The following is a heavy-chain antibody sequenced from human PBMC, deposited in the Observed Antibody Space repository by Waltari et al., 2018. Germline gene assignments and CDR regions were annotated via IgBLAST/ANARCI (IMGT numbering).Heavy chain of an antibody. Sequence: EVQLVESGGGLVQPGGSLKLSCAASGFIFSNYLMSWVGQAPGKGLEGGESIKQDGSEAYFVDSLKGRFTISRDNTENSMYLQMDSLRAEDTAHYYCARDSLATGYWYFDQWGRGTLVTVSS. J-gene: IGHJ2*01. V-gene: IGHV3-7*01. CDR1: GFIFSNYL. CDR3: ARDSLATGYWYFDQ. D-gene: IGHD6-25*01. CDR2: IKQDGSEA.